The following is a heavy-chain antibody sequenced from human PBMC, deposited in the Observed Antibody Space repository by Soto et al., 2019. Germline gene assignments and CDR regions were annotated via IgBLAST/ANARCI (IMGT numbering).Heavy chain of an antibody. J-gene: IGHJ6*03. CDR3: TTHGGYSSSWLYYYYYMDV. Sequence: EVQLVESGGGLVKPGGSLRLSCAASGFTFSNAWMSWVRQAPGKGLEWVGRTKSKTDGGTTDYAAPVKGRFTISRDDSKTTLYLQMNSLKTEDSAVYHCTTHGGYSSSWLYYYYYMDVWGKGTTVTVSS. CDR1: GFTFSNAW. D-gene: IGHD6-13*01. V-gene: IGHV3-15*01. CDR2: TKSKTDGGTT.